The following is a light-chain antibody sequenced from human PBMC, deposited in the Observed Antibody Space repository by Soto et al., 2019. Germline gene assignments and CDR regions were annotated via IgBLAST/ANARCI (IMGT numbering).Light chain of an antibody. CDR2: AAS. V-gene: IGKV1-8*01. CDR1: QGISSY. J-gene: IGKJ4*01. CDR3: QQYYSYPLT. Sequence: AIRMTQSPSSFSASTGDRVTITCRASQGISSYLAWYQQKPGKAPKLLIYAASTLQSGVPSRFSGSGSGTDFTLTISCLQSEDFATYYCQQYYSYPLTFGGVTNVDVK.